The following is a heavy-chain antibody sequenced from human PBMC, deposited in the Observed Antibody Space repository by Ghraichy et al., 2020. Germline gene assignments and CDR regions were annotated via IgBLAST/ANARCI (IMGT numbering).Heavy chain of an antibody. V-gene: IGHV4-59*01. CDR2: IYYSGST. CDR3: AREYSSSSYDRAFDI. D-gene: IGHD6-13*01. J-gene: IGHJ3*02. CDR1: GGSISSYY. Sequence: SETLSLTCTVSGGSISSYYWSWIRQPPGKGLEWIGYIYYSGSTNYNPSLKSRVTISVDTSKNQFSLKLSSVTAADTAVYYCAREYSSSSYDRAFDIWGQGTMVTVSS.